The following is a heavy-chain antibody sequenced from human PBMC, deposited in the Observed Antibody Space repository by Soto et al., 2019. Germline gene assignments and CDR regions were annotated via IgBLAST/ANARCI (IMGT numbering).Heavy chain of an antibody. D-gene: IGHD2-21*01. CDR1: GFTFNSYA. J-gene: IGHJ4*02. CDR2: ISGSGGST. Sequence: EVQLLESGGGLVQPGGSLRLSCAASGFTFNSYAMSWVRQAPGKGLEWVSGISGSGGSTYYADSVKGRFTISRDNSKNTLYLQMNRRRADDTAVYYCAKRASALCFDYWGQGALVTVSS. V-gene: IGHV3-23*01. CDR3: AKRASALCFDY.